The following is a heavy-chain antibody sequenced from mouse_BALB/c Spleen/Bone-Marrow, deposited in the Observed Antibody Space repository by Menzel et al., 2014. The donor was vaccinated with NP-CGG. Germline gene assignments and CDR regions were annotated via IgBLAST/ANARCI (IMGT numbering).Heavy chain of an antibody. CDR1: GFNIKDTY. Sequence: VQLKESGAELVKPGASVKLSCTASGFNIKDTYMHWVKQRPEQGLEWIGRIDPANDNTKYDPKFQGKATITADTSSNTACLQLSSLTSEDTAVYYCANYVCGFYFDYWGQGTTLTVSS. V-gene: IGHV14-3*02. CDR3: ANYVCGFYFDY. CDR2: IDPANDNT. J-gene: IGHJ2*01.